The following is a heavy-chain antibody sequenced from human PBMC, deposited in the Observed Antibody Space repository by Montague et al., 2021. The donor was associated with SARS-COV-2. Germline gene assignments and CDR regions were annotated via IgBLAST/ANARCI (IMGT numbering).Heavy chain of an antibody. V-gene: IGHV4-59*08. Sequence: SETLSLTCTVSGDSVSRSYWSWIRQTPGKGLEWLAYISYIGSTNHNPSFKSRVTISVDTPKNQFPLKLSAVTAADTGVYYCVRHSGYYDRSGYYDYWGRGTLVTVSS. CDR3: VRHSGYYDRSGYYDY. CDR1: GDSVSRSY. J-gene: IGHJ4*02. D-gene: IGHD3-22*01. CDR2: ISYIGST.